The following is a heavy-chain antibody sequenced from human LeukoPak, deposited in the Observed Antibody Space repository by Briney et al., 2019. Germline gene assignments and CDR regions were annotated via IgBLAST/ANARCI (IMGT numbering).Heavy chain of an antibody. Sequence: GGSLRLSCAASGFAISDYSMNWVRQVPGKGLEWVANIKQDGSEKYYVDSVKGRFTISRDNAKNSLYLQMNGLRAEETAMYYCATPYTSGWSLYFDNWGQGTLVTVSS. CDR1: GFAISDYS. J-gene: IGHJ4*02. CDR3: ATPYTSGWSLYFDN. D-gene: IGHD6-19*01. V-gene: IGHV3-7*01. CDR2: IKQDGSEK.